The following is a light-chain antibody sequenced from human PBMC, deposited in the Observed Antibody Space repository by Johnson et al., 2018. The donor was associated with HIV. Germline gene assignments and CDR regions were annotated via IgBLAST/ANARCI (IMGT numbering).Light chain of an antibody. J-gene: IGLJ1*01. Sequence: QSVLTQPPSVSAAPGQKVTISCSGSSSNIGNNYVSWYQQVPGTAPKLLIYDNDKRPSGISDRFSASKSDTSATLGITGLQTGDEADYYCGTWDSYLTAGVFGAGTKVTVL. V-gene: IGLV1-51*01. CDR2: DND. CDR1: SSNIGNNY. CDR3: GTWDSYLTAGV.